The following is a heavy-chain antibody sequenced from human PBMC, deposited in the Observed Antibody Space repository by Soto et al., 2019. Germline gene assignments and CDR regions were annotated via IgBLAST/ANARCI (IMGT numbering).Heavy chain of an antibody. J-gene: IGHJ6*02. CDR2: ISWNSETT. Sequence: EVQLVESGGGMVQPGRSLRLSCVASGFTFDDHAMHWVRRGPGRGLEWVSGISWNSETTGYADSVRGRFTISRDNAKNSLYLQRNSLRFQDTAFYYCAKVEGGVWSVAKGISYAYYGMDVWGQGTTVIVS. D-gene: IGHD3-3*01. CDR3: AKVEGGVWSVAKGISYAYYGMDV. CDR1: GFTFDDHA. V-gene: IGHV3-9*01.